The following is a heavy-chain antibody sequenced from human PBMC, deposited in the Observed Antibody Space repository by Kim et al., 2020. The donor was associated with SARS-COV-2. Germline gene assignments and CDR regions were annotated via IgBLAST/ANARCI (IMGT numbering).Heavy chain of an antibody. Sequence: GGSLRLSCAASGFTFSSYAMHWVRQAPGKGLEWVAVISYDGSNKYYADSVKGRFTISRDNSKNTLYLQMNGLRAEDTAVYYCARDPKPTNWNYFDYWGQG. V-gene: IGHV3-30-3*01. D-gene: IGHD1-20*01. J-gene: IGHJ4*02. CDR3: ARDPKPTNWNYFDY. CDR1: GFTFSSYA. CDR2: ISYDGSNK.